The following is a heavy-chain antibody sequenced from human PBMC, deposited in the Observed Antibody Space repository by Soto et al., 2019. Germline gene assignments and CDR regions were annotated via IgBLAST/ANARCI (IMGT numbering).Heavy chain of an antibody. D-gene: IGHD3-22*01. V-gene: IGHV3-48*02. CDR3: ARDYYDSSGYYYTSNDY. Sequence: GGSLRLSCAASGFTFSSYSMNWVRQAPGKGLEWVSYISSSSSTIYYADSVKGRFTISRDNAKNSLYLQMNSLRDEDTAVYYCARDYYDSSGYYYTSNDYWGQGTLVTVSS. J-gene: IGHJ4*02. CDR1: GFTFSSYS. CDR2: ISSSSSTI.